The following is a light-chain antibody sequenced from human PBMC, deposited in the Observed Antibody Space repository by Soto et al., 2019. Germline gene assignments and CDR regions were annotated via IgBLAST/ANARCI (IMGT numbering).Light chain of an antibody. CDR1: QTVIRN. J-gene: IGKJ3*01. Sequence: IVMTHSPATLSVSPGEIATLSFRASQTVIRNLAWYQQKPGQTPRLLIFGASTRATGIPDRFSGSGSGTDFTLTISRLEPEDFTVYYCQQYHSLPTTFGPGTKVDIK. V-gene: IGKV3D-15*02. CDR3: QQYHSLPTT. CDR2: GAS.